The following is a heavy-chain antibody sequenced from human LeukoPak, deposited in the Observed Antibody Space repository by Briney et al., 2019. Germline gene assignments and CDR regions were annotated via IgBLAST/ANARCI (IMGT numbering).Heavy chain of an antibody. Sequence: SETLSLTCTVSGGSISPYYWSWIRQPPGKGLEWLGYIYYSGNTDYNPSLKSRVAISVDTSKNQFSLKLSSVTAADTAVYYCARSTGSTMFIDYXGQGTLVXVS. CDR3: ARSTGSTMFIDY. J-gene: IGHJ4*02. CDR1: GGSISPYY. V-gene: IGHV4-59*01. D-gene: IGHD3-10*02. CDR2: IYYSGNT.